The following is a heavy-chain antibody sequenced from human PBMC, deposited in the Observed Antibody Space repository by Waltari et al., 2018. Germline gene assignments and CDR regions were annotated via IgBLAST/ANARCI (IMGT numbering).Heavy chain of an antibody. D-gene: IGHD6-13*01. J-gene: IGHJ6*03. V-gene: IGHV4-34*01. CDR3: ARLGRIAAAVTAGYYYYYMDV. CDR2: INHSGST. CDR1: GGSFSGYY. Sequence: QVQLQQWGAGLLKPSETLSLTCAVYGGSFSGYYWSWIRQPPGKGLEWIGEINHSGSTNYNPSLKSRVTISVDTSKNQFSLKLSSVTAADTAVYYCARLGRIAAAVTAGYYYYYMDVWGKGTTVTVSS.